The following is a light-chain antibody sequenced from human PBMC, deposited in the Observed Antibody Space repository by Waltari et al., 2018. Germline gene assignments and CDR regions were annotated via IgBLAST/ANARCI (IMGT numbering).Light chain of an antibody. V-gene: IGLV1-44*01. J-gene: IGLJ3*02. CDR1: SSNIGDNV. CDR2: RND. Sequence: QSVLTQPPSASGTPGQRVTISCSGSSSNIGDNVVNWYQQLPGKAPKLPIYRNDPRPSGFPARFSASKSGTSASLAISGLQSEDEADYYCAAWDDRMNGHWVFGGGTKVTVL. CDR3: AAWDDRMNGHWV.